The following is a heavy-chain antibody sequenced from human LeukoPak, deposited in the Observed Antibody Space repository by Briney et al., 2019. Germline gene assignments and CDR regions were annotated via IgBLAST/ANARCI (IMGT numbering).Heavy chain of an antibody. Sequence: ASVKVSCKASGYIFTSSAISWVRQAPGQGLEWMGWISGNNGNTNYAQKFQGRVTMTTDTSTGTAYMELRSLTSDDTAVYYCARDPPALFYFDYWGQGSLSPSPQ. J-gene: IGHJ4*02. CDR3: ARDPPALFYFDY. CDR1: GYIFTSSA. CDR2: ISGNNGNT. V-gene: IGHV1-18*01. D-gene: IGHD3-3*02.